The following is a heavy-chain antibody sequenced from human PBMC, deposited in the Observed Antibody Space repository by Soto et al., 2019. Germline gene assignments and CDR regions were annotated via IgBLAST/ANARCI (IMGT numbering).Heavy chain of an antibody. J-gene: IGHJ3*02. D-gene: IGHD6-13*01. CDR3: ARRGYVDAFDI. Sequence: ASVKVSCKASGYTFTPYAMHWVRQAPGQRLEWMGWISPDNGNRKYSQKFQGRVTITRDTSASTVYMELSSLRSEDTAVYYCARRGYVDAFDIWGQGTMVTVSS. V-gene: IGHV1-3*01. CDR2: ISPDNGNR. CDR1: GYTFTPYA.